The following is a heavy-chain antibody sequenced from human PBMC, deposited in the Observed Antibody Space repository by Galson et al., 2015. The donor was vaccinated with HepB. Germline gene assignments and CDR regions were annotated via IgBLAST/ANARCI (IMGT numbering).Heavy chain of an antibody. Sequence: SVKVSCKASGYPFSSYAFSWVRQAPGQGLEWMAWISVYNGNTNYAQKFQGRVTVTTDTSTSTAYMELRSLRFDDTAVYYCARGGLRHSYYSDGSEYPTFDYWGQGTLVTVSS. D-gene: IGHD3-22*01. CDR2: ISVYNGNT. CDR3: ARGGLRHSYYSDGSEYPTFDY. J-gene: IGHJ4*02. V-gene: IGHV1-18*04. CDR1: GYPFSSYA.